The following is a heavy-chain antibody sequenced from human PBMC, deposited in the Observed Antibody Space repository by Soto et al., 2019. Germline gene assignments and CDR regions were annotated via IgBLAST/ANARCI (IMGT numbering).Heavy chain of an antibody. Sequence: QVQLVQSGAEVKKPGASVKVSCKASGYTFTSYFMHWVRQAPGQGLEWMGIINPSGGSTSYAQKFQGRVTMPRDTSTSTVYRELSSLRSEDTAVYYCARQYCSGGSCYTLDYWGQGTLVTVSS. CDR3: ARQYCSGGSCYTLDY. CDR2: INPSGGST. D-gene: IGHD2-15*01. J-gene: IGHJ4*02. CDR1: GYTFTSYF. V-gene: IGHV1-46*01.